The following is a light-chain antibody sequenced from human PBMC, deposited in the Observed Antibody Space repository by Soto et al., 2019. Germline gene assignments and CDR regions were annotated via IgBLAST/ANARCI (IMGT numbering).Light chain of an antibody. J-gene: IGKJ5*01. V-gene: IGKV3-15*01. CDR2: GAS. CDR1: QSVSSN. Sequence: EMDMTQTSSPPSVSPGEKTTLFSRASQSVSSNLAWYQQKPGQAPRLLIYGASTRATGIPARFSGSGSGTEFTLTISSLQSEDFAVYYCQQYNNWPPITFGQGTRLEVK. CDR3: QQYNNWPPIT.